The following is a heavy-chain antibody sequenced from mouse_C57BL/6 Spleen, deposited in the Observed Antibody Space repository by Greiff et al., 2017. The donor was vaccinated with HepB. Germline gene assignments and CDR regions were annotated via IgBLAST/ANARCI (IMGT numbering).Heavy chain of an antibody. D-gene: IGHD3-3*01. V-gene: IGHV1-69*01. J-gene: IGHJ2*01. Sequence: QVQLQQPGAELVMPGASVKLSCKASGYTFTSYWMHWVKQRPGQGLEWIGEIDPSDSYTNYNQKFKGKSTLTVDKSPSTAYMQLSSLTSEDSAVYYCARGDGFDYWGQGTTLTVSS. CDR2: IDPSDSYT. CDR1: GYTFTSYW. CDR3: ARGDGFDY.